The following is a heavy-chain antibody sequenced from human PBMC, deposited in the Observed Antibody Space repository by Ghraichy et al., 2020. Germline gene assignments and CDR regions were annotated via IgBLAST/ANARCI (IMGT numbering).Heavy chain of an antibody. Sequence: LTCAASGFTFSSYGMHWVRQAPGKGLEWVAFIRFDGNNKYYADSVKGRFTISRDNSKNTLYLQMNSLRAEDTAVFYCAKDRSSSSWYQGTLDYWGQGTLVTVSS. D-gene: IGHD6-13*01. J-gene: IGHJ4*02. V-gene: IGHV3-30*02. CDR1: GFTFSSYG. CDR2: IRFDGNNK. CDR3: AKDRSSSSWYQGTLDY.